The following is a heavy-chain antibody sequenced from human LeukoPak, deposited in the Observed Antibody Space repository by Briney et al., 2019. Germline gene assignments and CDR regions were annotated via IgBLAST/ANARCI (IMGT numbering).Heavy chain of an antibody. V-gene: IGHV3-30*03. CDR3: ARDHARAVAGNDY. D-gene: IGHD6-19*01. CDR1: GFTFSSYG. Sequence: GGSLRLSCAASGFTFSSYGLHWVRQAPGKGLEWVAVISYDGSNKYYEDSVKGRFTISRDNSKNTLYLRMDSLRAEDTAVYYCARDHARAVAGNDYWGLGTLVTVSS. J-gene: IGHJ4*02. CDR2: ISYDGSNK.